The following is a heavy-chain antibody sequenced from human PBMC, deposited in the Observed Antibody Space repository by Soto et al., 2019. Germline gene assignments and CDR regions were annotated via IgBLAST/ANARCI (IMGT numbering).Heavy chain of an antibody. D-gene: IGHD3-22*01. CDR3: ARVFSSGSGWMYYFDF. CDR1: SDSIAGENW. CDR2: VFHTGGT. V-gene: IGHV4-4*02. J-gene: IGHJ4*02. Sequence: QVQLQASGPGLVKPSEILSLTCTVSSDSIAGENWWSWVRQPPGLGLEWIGEVFHTGGTNYNPSLKSRVTMEVDKSKNQFFLKLISATAADTAVYYCARVFSSGSGWMYYFDFWGQGTLVSVSS.